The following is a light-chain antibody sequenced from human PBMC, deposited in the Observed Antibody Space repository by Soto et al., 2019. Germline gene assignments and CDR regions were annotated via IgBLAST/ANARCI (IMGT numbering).Light chain of an antibody. V-gene: IGKV3-15*01. Sequence: DIEMTQSPATLSVSLGDRATISCRAGQNIHTNLAWYQQKPGQAPRLLFYGASTEATGLPARFSGSGSGTEFTLTINSLQAEDCAAYYCQQYYNWPRTFGQGTRLEIK. CDR2: GAS. J-gene: IGKJ5*01. CDR3: QQYYNWPRT. CDR1: QNIHTN.